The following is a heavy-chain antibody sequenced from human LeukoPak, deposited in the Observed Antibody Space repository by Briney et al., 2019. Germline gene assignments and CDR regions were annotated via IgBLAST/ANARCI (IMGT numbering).Heavy chain of an antibody. CDR3: ARGVVVPAAIGSYYFDY. D-gene: IGHD2-2*02. J-gene: IGHJ4*02. CDR1: GGSISSGGYY. Sequence: SQTLSLTCTASGGSISSGGYYWSRIRQHPGKGLEWIGYIYYSGSTYYNPSLKSRVTISVDTSKNQFSLKLSSVTAADTAVYYCARGVVVPAAIGSYYFDYWGQGTLVTVSS. CDR2: IYYSGST. V-gene: IGHV4-31*03.